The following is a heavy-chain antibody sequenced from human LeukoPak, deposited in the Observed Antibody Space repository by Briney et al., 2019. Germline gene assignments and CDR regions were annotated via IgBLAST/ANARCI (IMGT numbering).Heavy chain of an antibody. CDR3: AQTNAFDI. CDR1: GGSLSGYH. D-gene: IGHD1-1*01. Sequence: SETLSLTCTVSGGSLSGYHWSWIRQPPGKGLEWIAYIYYTESTGYNPSLKSRVTISIDTSKNQFSLKLTSVTAADTAVYYCAQTNAFDIWGQGTVVTVSS. J-gene: IGHJ3*02. CDR2: IYYTEST. V-gene: IGHV4-59*01.